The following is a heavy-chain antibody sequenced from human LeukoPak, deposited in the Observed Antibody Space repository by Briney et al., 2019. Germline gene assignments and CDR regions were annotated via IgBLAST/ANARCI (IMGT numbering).Heavy chain of an antibody. CDR3: ARDSWVTTSTLDY. J-gene: IGHJ4*02. Sequence: ASVKVSCKASGYTFTSYYMHWVRQAPGQRLEWMGWINAGNGNTKYSQKFQGRVSITRDTSASTAYMELSSLRSEDTAVYYCARDSWVTTSTLDYWGQGTLVTVSS. CDR1: GYTFTSYY. V-gene: IGHV1-3*01. CDR2: INAGNGNT. D-gene: IGHD4-17*01.